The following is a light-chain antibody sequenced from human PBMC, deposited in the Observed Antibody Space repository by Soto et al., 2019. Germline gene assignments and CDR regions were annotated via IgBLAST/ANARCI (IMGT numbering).Light chain of an antibody. Sequence: QAVMTQPPSVSAAPGQKVTISCSGSSSNIGGNSVSWYQQLPGTAPKLLIYDDDKRPSGIPDRFSGSKSGTSATLGITGFQTGDEADYCCGSWDSSLSAYVFATGTKLTVL. CDR1: SSNIGGNS. V-gene: IGLV1-51*01. CDR3: GSWDSSLSAYV. J-gene: IGLJ1*01. CDR2: DDD.